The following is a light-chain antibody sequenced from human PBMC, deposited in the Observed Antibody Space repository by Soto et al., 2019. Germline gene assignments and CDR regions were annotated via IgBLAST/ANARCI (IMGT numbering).Light chain of an antibody. V-gene: IGKV3-20*01. CDR3: QQYGSSSWT. Sequence: ENVLTQSPGTLSLSPGERATLSCRASESVSSSFLAWYQQRPGQAPRLLIYGASSRATGIPDRFSGSGSGTDFTLTISRLEAEDFAVFYCQQYGSSSWTFGQGTKVDI. CDR2: GAS. J-gene: IGKJ1*01. CDR1: ESVSSSF.